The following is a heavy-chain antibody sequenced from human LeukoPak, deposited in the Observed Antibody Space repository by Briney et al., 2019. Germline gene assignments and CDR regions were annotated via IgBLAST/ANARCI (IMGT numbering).Heavy chain of an antibody. Sequence: EASVKVSCKASGYTFTSYAMHWVRQAPGQRLEWMGWINAGNGNTKYSQKFQGRVTITRDTSASTAYMELSSLRSEDTAVYYCAREGQGSGWYLDYFDYWGQGTLVTVSS. J-gene: IGHJ4*02. D-gene: IGHD6-19*01. CDR1: GYTFTSYA. V-gene: IGHV1-3*01. CDR2: INAGNGNT. CDR3: AREGQGSGWYLDYFDY.